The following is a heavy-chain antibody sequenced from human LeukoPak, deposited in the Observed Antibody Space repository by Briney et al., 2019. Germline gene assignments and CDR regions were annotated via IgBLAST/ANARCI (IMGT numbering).Heavy chain of an antibody. CDR2: INPNSGRT. J-gene: IGHJ4*02. V-gene: IGHV1-2*02. D-gene: IGHD3-22*01. CDR3: ARGLKAYNSSGYYYGGRGYYFDY. CDR1: GYTFTGYY. Sequence: ASVKVSCKAFGYTFTGYYMHWVRQAPGQGLEWMGWINPNSGRTNYAQKFQGRVTMTRDTSISTAYMELSRLRSDDTAVYYCARGLKAYNSSGYYYGGRGYYFDYWGQGTLVTVSS.